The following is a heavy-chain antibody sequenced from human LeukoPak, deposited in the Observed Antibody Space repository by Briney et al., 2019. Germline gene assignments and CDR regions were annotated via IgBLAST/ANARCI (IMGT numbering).Heavy chain of an antibody. CDR2: IYPGDSDT. V-gene: IGHV5-51*01. CDR1: GYSFTSYW. J-gene: IGHJ2*01. CDR3: ARHVRLGAYGFWYFDL. Sequence: PGESLKISCKGSGYSFTSYWIGWVRQMPGKGLEWMGIIYPGDSDTRCSPSFQGQVTISADKSISTAYLQWSSLKASDTAMYYCARHVRLGAYGFWYFDLWGRGTLVTVSS. D-gene: IGHD4-17*01.